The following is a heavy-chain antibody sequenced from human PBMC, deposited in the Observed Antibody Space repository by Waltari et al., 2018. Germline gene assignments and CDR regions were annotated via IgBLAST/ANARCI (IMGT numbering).Heavy chain of an antibody. V-gene: IGHV1-2*02. CDR2: INPKTAAT. J-gene: IGHJ4*02. CDR3: VRGGPGPILGVNKSVLGLYYFDS. CDR1: GYDFNAFY. D-gene: IGHD3-3*01. Sequence: QVQLVQSGAEVKKPGASVKISCKASGYDFNAFYIHWVRQAPGQGLEWVGWINPKTAATNNARKFQDRIILTSDTSMNTMSMELTRLTSDDAAVYFCVRGGPGPILGVNKSVLGLYYFDSWGQGTLVAVSS.